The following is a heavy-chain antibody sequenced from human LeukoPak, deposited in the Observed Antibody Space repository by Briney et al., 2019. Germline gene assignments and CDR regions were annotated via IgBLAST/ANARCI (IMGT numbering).Heavy chain of an antibody. CDR2: ISSSGSTI. J-gene: IGHJ4*02. D-gene: IGHD5-18*01. CDR3: ARMSGYSYGYGWEPYFDY. CDR1: GFTFSSYE. Sequence: GGSLRLSCAASGFTFSSYEMNWVRQAPGKGLEWVSYISSSGSTIYYADSVKGRFTISRDNAKNSLYLQMNSLRAEDTAVYYCARMSGYSYGYGWEPYFDYWGQGTLVTVSS. V-gene: IGHV3-48*03.